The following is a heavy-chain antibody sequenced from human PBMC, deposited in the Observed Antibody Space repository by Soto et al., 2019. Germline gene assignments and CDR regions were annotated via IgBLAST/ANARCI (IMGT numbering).Heavy chain of an antibody. V-gene: IGHV1-3*01. CDR1: GYTFTSYA. Sequence: ASVKVSCKASGYTFTSYAMHWVRQAPGQRLEWMGWINAGNGNTKYSQKFQGRVTITRDTSASTAYMELNRLRVEDTAVYYCARAPSIATRTSWFDPWGQGTLVTVSS. CDR3: ARAPSIATRTSWFDP. J-gene: IGHJ5*02. D-gene: IGHD6-6*01. CDR2: INAGNGNT.